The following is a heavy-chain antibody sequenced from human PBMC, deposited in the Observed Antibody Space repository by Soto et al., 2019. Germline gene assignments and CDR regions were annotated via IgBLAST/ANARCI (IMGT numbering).Heavy chain of an antibody. J-gene: IGHJ6*02. Sequence: QMQLVQSGAEVRKPGASVKISCKATGYTVSTFFVHWVRQAPGQGLEWMAVINPSGGSTTYAEKFQGRLNVTRDRSSRTVSMELTFLKSDDTAVYYCAREVGAAGRFFGMDVWGQGTTVTVSS. D-gene: IGHD6-25*01. CDR3: AREVGAAGRFFGMDV. V-gene: IGHV1-46*01. CDR2: INPSGGST. CDR1: GYTVSTFF.